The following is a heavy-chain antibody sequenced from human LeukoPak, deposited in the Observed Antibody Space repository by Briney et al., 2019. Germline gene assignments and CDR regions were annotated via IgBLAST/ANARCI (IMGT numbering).Heavy chain of an antibody. D-gene: IGHD5-24*01. CDR1: GYTFTGYY. CDR2: INPGGGNT. CDR3: ARIRDGYNDAYDI. J-gene: IGHJ3*02. V-gene: IGHV1-46*01. Sequence: ASVKVSCKASGYTFTGYYIHWVRQAPGQGLEWMGWINPGGGNTNYAQNFQGRVTMTRDTSTSTIYMELSSLRSEDTAIYYCARIRDGYNDAYDIWGQGTVVTVPS.